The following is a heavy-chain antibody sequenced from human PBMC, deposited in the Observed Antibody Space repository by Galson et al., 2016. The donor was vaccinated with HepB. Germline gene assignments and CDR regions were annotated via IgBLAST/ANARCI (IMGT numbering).Heavy chain of an antibody. CDR3: ARHPGYSSGGGEY. CDR1: GFSFINSW. J-gene: IGHJ4*02. D-gene: IGHD6-19*01. Sequence: QSGAEVKQPGESLKISCKGSGFSFINSWIAWVRQKPGKGLEWMGIIFPRDSDTRYSPSFQGQVTISADKSIRTAFLQWSRLAASDTAIYFCARHPGYSSGGGEYWGQGTLVTVSS. V-gene: IGHV5-51*01. CDR2: IFPRDSDT.